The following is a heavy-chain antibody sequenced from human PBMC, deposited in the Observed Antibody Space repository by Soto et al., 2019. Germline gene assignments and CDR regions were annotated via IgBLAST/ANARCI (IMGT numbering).Heavy chain of an antibody. V-gene: IGHV4-30-2*01. CDR2: IYRTWNT. CDR1: GGSINNDGYS. J-gene: IGHJ5*02. Sequence: SETLSLTCAVSGGSINNDGYSWSWIRRPPGKGLEWIGYIYRTWNTYYNPSLMSRVTISVDRSDNQFFLKLSSVTAADTAVYYCARQGGRNVVVVAAKWFDPWGQGTLVTVSS. D-gene: IGHD2-15*01. CDR3: ARQGGRNVVVVAAKWFDP.